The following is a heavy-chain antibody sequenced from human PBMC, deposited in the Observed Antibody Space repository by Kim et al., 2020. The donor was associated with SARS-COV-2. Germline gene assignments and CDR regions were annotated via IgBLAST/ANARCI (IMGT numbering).Heavy chain of an antibody. CDR2: IYYSGST. CDR1: GGSISSYY. D-gene: IGHD3-22*01. J-gene: IGHJ4*02. V-gene: IGHV4-59*08. Sequence: SETLSLTCTVSGGSISSYYWSWIRQPPGKGLEWIGYIYYSGSTNYNPSLKSRVTISVDTSKNQFSLKLSSVTAADTAVYYCARHENYDSSGYYYLGLDYWGQGTLVTVSS. CDR3: ARHENYDSSGYYYLGLDY.